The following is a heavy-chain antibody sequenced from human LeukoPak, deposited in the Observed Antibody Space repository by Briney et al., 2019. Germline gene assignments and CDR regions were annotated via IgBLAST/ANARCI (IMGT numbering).Heavy chain of an antibody. V-gene: IGHV1-18*01. J-gene: IGHJ5*02. Sequence: ASVKVSCKASGYTFTSYGISWVRQAAGQGLEWMGWISGYTGNTNYAQKLQGRVTMTTDTSTSTAYMELRSLRSDDTAVYYCAREGHCSSTVCYDPYNCFDPWGQGTLVTVSS. CDR2: ISGYTGNT. CDR3: AREGHCSSTVCYDPYNCFDP. CDR1: GYTFTSYG. D-gene: IGHD2-2*01.